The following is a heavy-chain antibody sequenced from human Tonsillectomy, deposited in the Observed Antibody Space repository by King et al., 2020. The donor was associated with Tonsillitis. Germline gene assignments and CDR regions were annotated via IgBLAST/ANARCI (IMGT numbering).Heavy chain of an antibody. CDR3: ARDPNYYDGSGRPDY. V-gene: IGHV3-74*01. J-gene: IGHJ4*02. Sequence: VQLVESGGGLVQPGGSLRLSCAASGFTFSSYWMHWVRQAPGKGLVWVSRINSDGSSTSYADSVKGRFTISRDNAKNTLYLQMNSLRAEDTAVYYCARDPNYYDGSGRPDYWGQGTLVTVSS. CDR2: INSDGSST. D-gene: IGHD3-22*01. CDR1: GFTFSSYW.